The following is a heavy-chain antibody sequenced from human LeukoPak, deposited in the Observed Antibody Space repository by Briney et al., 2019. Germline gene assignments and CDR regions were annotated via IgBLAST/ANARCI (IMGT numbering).Heavy chain of an antibody. CDR2: ISGSGDST. V-gene: IGHV3-23*01. J-gene: IGHJ4*02. Sequence: PGGSLRLSCAASGFTFSSYGMHWVRQAPGKGLEWVSAISGSGDSTYYADSVKGRFTISRDNSKNTLYLQMNSLRAEDTAVYYCANFGCSSTSCLDYWGQGTLVTVSS. D-gene: IGHD2-2*01. CDR3: ANFGCSSTSCLDY. CDR1: GFTFSSYG.